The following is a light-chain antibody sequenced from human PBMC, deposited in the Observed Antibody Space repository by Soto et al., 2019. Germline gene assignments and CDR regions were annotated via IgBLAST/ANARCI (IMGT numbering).Light chain of an antibody. V-gene: IGLV2-8*01. Sequence: QSALTQPPSASGSPGQSVTISCTGTSSDVGAYKYVSWYQQYPGKAPKLMIYEVTKRPSGVPDRFSGSKSGNTASLTDSGLQAEDEADYYCTSYVGNDIWVFGGGTQLTVL. J-gene: IGLJ3*02. CDR3: TSYVGNDIWV. CDR1: SSDVGAYKY. CDR2: EVT.